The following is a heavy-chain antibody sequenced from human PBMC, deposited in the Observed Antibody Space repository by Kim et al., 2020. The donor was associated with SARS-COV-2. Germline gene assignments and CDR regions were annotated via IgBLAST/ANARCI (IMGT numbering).Heavy chain of an antibody. CDR3: AKDRGYLLFFDY. J-gene: IGHJ4*02. Sequence: YYADSVKGRFTISRDNSKNTLYLQMNSLRAEDTAVYYCAKDRGYLLFFDYWGQGTLVTVSS. V-gene: IGHV3-30*02. D-gene: IGHD2-15*01.